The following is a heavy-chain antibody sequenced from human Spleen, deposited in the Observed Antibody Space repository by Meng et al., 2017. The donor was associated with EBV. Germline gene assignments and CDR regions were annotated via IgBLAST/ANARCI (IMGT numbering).Heavy chain of an antibody. V-gene: IGHV4-4*02. J-gene: IGHJ4*02. Sequence: QGQLKESGPGLVKPSGTLSLTCAVSGGSISSSNWWTWVRQPPGKGLEWIGEIFHRGSTNYNPSLKSRVTISIDKSNNQFSLKLTSVTAADTAVYYCARKSEGQWLAHFDYWGQGTLVTVSS. CDR3: ARKSEGQWLAHFDY. D-gene: IGHD6-19*01. CDR1: GGSISSSNW. CDR2: IFHRGST.